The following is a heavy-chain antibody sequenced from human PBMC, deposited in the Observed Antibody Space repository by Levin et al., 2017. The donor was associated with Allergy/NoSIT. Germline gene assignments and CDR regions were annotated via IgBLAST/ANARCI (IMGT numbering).Heavy chain of an antibody. J-gene: IGHJ4*02. D-gene: IGHD3-22*01. V-gene: IGHV5-51*01. CDR1: GYNFANYW. Sequence: GGSLRLSCKGSGYNFANYWIGWVRQMPGKGLEWMGIIFPGDSDTRYSPSFQGQVTFSADKSINTAYLQWSSLKPSDSAIFYCARQDSHFFDASGHYLTNYYFDHWGQGTLVTVSS. CDR3: ARQDSHFFDASGHYLTNYYFDH. CDR2: IFPGDSDT.